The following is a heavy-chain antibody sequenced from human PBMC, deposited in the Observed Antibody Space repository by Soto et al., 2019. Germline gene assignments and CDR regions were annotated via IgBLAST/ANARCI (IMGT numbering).Heavy chain of an antibody. CDR1: GGSISSGGYY. CDR3: AGYIAAAGSPGFDY. D-gene: IGHD6-13*01. Sequence: SETVSLTCTVSGGSISSGGYYWSWIRQHPGKGLEWIGYIYYSGSTYYNPSLKSRVTISVDTSKNQFSLKLSSVTAADTAVYYCAGYIAAAGSPGFDYWGQGTLVTVS. CDR2: IYYSGST. V-gene: IGHV4-31*03. J-gene: IGHJ4*02.